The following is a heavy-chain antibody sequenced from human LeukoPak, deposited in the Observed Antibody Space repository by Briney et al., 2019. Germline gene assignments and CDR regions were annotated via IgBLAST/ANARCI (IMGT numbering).Heavy chain of an antibody. V-gene: IGHV1-2*02. Sequence: ASVKVSCKASGYTFTGYYMHWVRQAPGQGLKWMGWINPNSGGTNYAQKFQGRVTMTRDTSISTAYMELSRLRSDDTAVYYRARDNSVGETAWWFDPWGQGTLVTVSS. CDR1: GYTFTGYY. CDR3: ARDNSVGETAWWFDP. CDR2: INPNSGGT. J-gene: IGHJ5*02. D-gene: IGHD1-26*01.